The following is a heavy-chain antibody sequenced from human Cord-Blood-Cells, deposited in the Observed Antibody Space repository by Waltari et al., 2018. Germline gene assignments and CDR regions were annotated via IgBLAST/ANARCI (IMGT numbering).Heavy chain of an antibody. D-gene: IGHD3-16*01. CDR1: GYTFPRHG. V-gene: IGHV1-18*04. CDR3: ARTYVSNIPDY. J-gene: IGHJ4*02. CDR2: ISAYNGNT. Sequence: QIPLVQSGAEVKKPGASVKVSCKASGYTFPRHGISCVRQAPGQGLEWMGWISAYNGNTNYAQKLQGRVTMTTDTSTSTAYMELRSLRSDDTAVYYCARTYVSNIPDYWGQGTLVTVSS.